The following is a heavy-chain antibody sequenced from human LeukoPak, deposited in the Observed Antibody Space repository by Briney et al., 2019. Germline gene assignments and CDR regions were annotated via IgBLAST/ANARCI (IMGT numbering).Heavy chain of an antibody. CDR3: ARDSQRVSIAAAGSRF. Sequence: ASVKVSCKASGGTFSSYAISWVRQAPGQGLEWMGWISAYNDNTNYAQKLQGRVTMTTDTSTSTAYMELRSLRSDDTAVYYCARDSQRVSIAAAGSRFWGQGTMVTVSS. J-gene: IGHJ3*01. D-gene: IGHD6-13*01. CDR2: ISAYNDNT. CDR1: GGTFSSYA. V-gene: IGHV1-18*01.